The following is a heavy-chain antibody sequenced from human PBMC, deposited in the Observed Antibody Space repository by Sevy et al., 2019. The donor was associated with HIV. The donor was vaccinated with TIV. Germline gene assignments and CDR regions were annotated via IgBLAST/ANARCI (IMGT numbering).Heavy chain of an antibody. CDR1: GFSLSTSGVG. J-gene: IGHJ5*02. CDR3: AHSYSSSWYLWFDP. Sequence: SGPTLVKPTQTLTLTCTFSGFSLSTSGVGVGWIRQPPGKALEWLTLIYWDDDKRYSPSLKSRLNITKDTSKNQVVLTMTNMNHVDTATYYCAHSYSSSWYLWFDPWGQGTLLTVSS. D-gene: IGHD6-13*01. V-gene: IGHV2-5*02. CDR2: IYWDDDK.